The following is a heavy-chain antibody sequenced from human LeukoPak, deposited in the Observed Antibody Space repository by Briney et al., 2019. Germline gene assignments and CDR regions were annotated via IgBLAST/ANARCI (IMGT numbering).Heavy chain of an antibody. Sequence: PGGSLRLSCAASGFTFSSYEMNWVRQAPGKGLEWVSYISSSGSTIYYADSVKGRFTISGDNAKNSLYLQMDSLRAEDTAVYYCARGSIVGATTYGYYFDYWGQGTLVTVSS. CDR1: GFTFSSYE. V-gene: IGHV3-48*03. J-gene: IGHJ4*02. CDR3: ARGSIVGATTYGYYFDY. CDR2: ISSSGSTI. D-gene: IGHD1-26*01.